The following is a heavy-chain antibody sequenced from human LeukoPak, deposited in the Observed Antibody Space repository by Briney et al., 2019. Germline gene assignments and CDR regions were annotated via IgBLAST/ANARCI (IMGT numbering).Heavy chain of an antibody. CDR3: AREMATIGTDY. V-gene: IGHV4-61*02. CDR1: GGSISSGSYY. CDR2: IYTSGST. J-gene: IGHJ4*02. D-gene: IGHD5-24*01. Sequence: SETLSLTCTVSGGSISSGSYYWSWIRQPAGKGLEWIGRIYTSGSTDYNPSLKSRVTISVDTSKNQFSLKLSSVTAADTAVYYCAREMATIGTDYWGQGTLVTVSS.